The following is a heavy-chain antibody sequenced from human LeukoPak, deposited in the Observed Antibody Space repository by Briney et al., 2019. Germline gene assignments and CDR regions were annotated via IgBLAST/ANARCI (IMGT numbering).Heavy chain of an antibody. CDR1: GFTFSSFT. V-gene: IGHV3-21*01. CDR3: ARDRLHYDSLTGYPAD. CDR2: ISRTGNDI. Sequence: PGGSLRLSCAASGFTFSSFTMNWVRQAPGKGLEWVSSISRTGNDISYADSVKGRFTISRDNSKNTLYLQMNSLRAEDTAVYYCARDRLHYDSLTGYPADWGQGTLVTVSS. J-gene: IGHJ4*02. D-gene: IGHD3-9*01.